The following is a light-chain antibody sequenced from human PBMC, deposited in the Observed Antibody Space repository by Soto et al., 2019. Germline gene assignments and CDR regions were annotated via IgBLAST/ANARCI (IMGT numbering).Light chain of an antibody. CDR1: QSVSSTY. J-gene: IGKJ1*01. V-gene: IGKV3-20*01. CDR2: GAS. Sequence: EIVLTQSPGTLSSSPGERATLSCRASQSVSSTYLAWYQQKPGQAPRLLILGASSRATGIPDRFNGSGSGTDFTLTISRLEPEDFAVYYCQHYGSSPKTFGHGTKVDIK. CDR3: QHYGSSPKT.